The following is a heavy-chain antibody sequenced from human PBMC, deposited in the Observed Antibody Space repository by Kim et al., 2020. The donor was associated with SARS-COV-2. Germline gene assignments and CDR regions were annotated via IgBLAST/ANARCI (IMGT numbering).Heavy chain of an antibody. Sequence: SGKRRFTISRDASKTTAYLQMNSLKTEDTAVYYCTSVPGKTLAFWDAFDIWGQGTMVTVSS. V-gene: IGHV3-73*01. J-gene: IGHJ3*02. CDR3: TSVPGKTLAFWDAFDI. D-gene: IGHD1-1*01.